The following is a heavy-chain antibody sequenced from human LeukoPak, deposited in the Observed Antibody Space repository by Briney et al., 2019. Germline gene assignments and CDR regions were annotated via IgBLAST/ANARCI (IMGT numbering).Heavy chain of an antibody. CDR3: LGYYSGSPN. CDR1: GFTFSYNW. Sequence: PWGSLRLSCAASGFTFSYNWMHWVRQAPGKGLVWVSRISSDGRTTHYADSVKGRFTISRDSAKNTLFLQMNDPRAEDTAVYYCLGYYSGSPNWGQGTLVTVSS. J-gene: IGHJ4*02. CDR2: ISSDGRTT. V-gene: IGHV3-74*01. D-gene: IGHD3-10*01.